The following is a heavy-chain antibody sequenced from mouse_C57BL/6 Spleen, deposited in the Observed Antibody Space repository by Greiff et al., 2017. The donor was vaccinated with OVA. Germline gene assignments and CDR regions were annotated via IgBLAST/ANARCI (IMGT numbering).Heavy chain of an antibody. CDR1: GYTFTSYW. J-gene: IGHJ3*01. V-gene: IGHV1-50*01. Sequence: QVQLQQPGAELVKPGASVKLSCKASGYTFTSYWMQWVKQRPGQGLEWIGEIDPSDSYTNYNQKFKGKATLTVDKSSSTAYMQLSSLTSEDSAVYYCASGGSWFAYWGQGTLVTVSA. CDR3: ASGGSWFAY. CDR2: IDPSDSYT.